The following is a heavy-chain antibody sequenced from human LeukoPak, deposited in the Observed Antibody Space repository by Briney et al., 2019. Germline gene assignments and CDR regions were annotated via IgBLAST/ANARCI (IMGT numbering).Heavy chain of an antibody. CDR1: GFIINDYA. J-gene: IGHJ4*02. CDR2: ISANGGST. V-gene: IGHV3-64D*06. Sequence: GGSLRLSCSASGFIINDYAMHWVRQAPGKGLEYVSGISANGGSTYYADSVKGRFTISRDTPKNTLYLQMSSLRAEDTAICYRVKDLYKGDSASWYFFHYWGQGTLVTVSS. D-gene: IGHD6-13*01. CDR3: VKDLYKGDSASWYFFHY.